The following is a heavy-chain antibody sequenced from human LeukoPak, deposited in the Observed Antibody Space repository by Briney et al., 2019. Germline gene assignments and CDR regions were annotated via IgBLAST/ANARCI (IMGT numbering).Heavy chain of an antibody. CDR2: ISGSGGST. Sequence: GGSLRLSCAASGFTFSSYAMSWVRQAPGKGLEWVSAISGSGGSTYYADSVKGRFTISRDNSKSTLCLQMNSLRAEDTAVYYCAREGQWLVLFDYWGQGTLVTVSS. CDR1: GFTFSSYA. D-gene: IGHD6-19*01. V-gene: IGHV3-23*01. J-gene: IGHJ4*02. CDR3: AREGQWLVLFDY.